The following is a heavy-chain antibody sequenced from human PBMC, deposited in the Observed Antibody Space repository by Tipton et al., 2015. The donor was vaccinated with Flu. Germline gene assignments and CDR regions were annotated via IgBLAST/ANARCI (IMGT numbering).Heavy chain of an antibody. CDR2: IYHTGST. CDR1: GGSMSSQY. Sequence: TLSLTCYVSGGSMSSQYWSWIRQPPGKGLEWIGYIYHTGSTYHNPSLKSRVTMSVDTSRNHLSLRLRSVTAADTAVYFCARRDFSNYVSDPKSWFDPWGQGILVTVSP. J-gene: IGHJ5*02. CDR3: ARRDFSNYVSDPKSWFDP. D-gene: IGHD4-11*01. V-gene: IGHV4-59*04.